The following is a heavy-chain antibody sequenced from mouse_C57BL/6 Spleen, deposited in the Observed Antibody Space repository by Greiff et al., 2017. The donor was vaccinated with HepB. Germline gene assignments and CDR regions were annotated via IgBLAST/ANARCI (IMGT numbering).Heavy chain of an antibody. CDR3: AKGGNYERNAMDY. J-gene: IGHJ4*01. D-gene: IGHD2-1*01. V-gene: IGHV2-5*01. CDR2: IWRGGST. CDR1: GFSLTSYG. Sequence: VQRVESGPGLVQPSQSLSITCTVSGFSLTSYGVHWVRQSPGKGLEWLGVIWRGGSTDYNAAFMSRLSITKDNSKSQVFFKMNSLQADDTAIYYCAKGGNYERNAMDYWGQGTSVTVSS.